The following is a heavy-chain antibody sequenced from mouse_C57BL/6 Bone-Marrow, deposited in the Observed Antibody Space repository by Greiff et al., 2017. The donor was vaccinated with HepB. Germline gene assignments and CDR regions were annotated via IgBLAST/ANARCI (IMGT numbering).Heavy chain of an antibody. Sequence: VHVKQSGPELVKPGASVKISCKASGYTFTDYYMNWVKQSHGKSLEWIGDINPNNGGTSYNQKFKGKATLTVDKSSSTAYMELRSLTSEDSAVYYCARSLTEGFAYWGQGTLVTVSA. V-gene: IGHV1-26*01. CDR1: GYTFTDYY. CDR2: INPNNGGT. J-gene: IGHJ3*01. D-gene: IGHD4-1*01. CDR3: ARSLTEGFAY.